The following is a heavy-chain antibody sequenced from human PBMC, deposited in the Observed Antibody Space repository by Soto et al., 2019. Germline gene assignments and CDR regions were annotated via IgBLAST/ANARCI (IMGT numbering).Heavy chain of an antibody. J-gene: IGHJ6*03. Sequence: QVQLVESGGGLVKPGGCLRLSCAASGFTFSDYYMSWIRQAPGKGLDWVSYISSSGSTIYYADSVKGRLTISRDNAKNSLYLQMNSLRAEDTAVYYCSAVYRYYYYMDGWGKGTTVTVSS. CDR3: SAVYRYYYYMDG. V-gene: IGHV3-11*01. CDR1: GFTFSDYY. CDR2: ISSSGSTI. D-gene: IGHD1-20*01.